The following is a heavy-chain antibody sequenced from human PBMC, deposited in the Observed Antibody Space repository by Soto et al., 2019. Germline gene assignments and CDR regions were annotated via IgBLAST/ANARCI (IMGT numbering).Heavy chain of an antibody. CDR1: GYTFTSYY. Sequence: QVQLVQSGAEVKKPGASVKVSCKASGYTFTSYYMHWVRQAPGQGLEWMGIINPSGGSTSYAQKFLGTVTMTRDTSTSTVYMELSSLRSEDTAVYYCARDIAAAGIRSAFDIWGQGTMVTVSS. V-gene: IGHV1-46*01. J-gene: IGHJ3*02. CDR2: INPSGGST. CDR3: ARDIAAAGIRSAFDI. D-gene: IGHD6-13*01.